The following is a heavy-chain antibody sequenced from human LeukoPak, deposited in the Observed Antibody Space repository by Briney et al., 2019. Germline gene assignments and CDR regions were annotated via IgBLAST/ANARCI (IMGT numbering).Heavy chain of an antibody. D-gene: IGHD2-21*01. V-gene: IGHV3-15*01. CDR2: IKSKTDGGTT. CDR1: GFTFSNAW. J-gene: IGHJ4*02. Sequence: GGSLRLSCAASGFTFSNAWMSWVRQAPGKGLEWVGRIKSKTDGGTTDYAAPVKGRFTISRDDSKNTLYLQMNSLKTEDTAVYYCTTKGLWWESNYFDYWGQGTLVTVSS. CDR3: TTKGLWWESNYFDY.